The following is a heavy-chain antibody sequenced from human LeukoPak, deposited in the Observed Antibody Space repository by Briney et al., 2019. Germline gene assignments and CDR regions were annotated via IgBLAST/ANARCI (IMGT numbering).Heavy chain of an antibody. CDR3: AKAMTIAVAGLFDY. Sequence: PGGSLRLSCAASGFTFSSYEMNWVRQAPGKGLEWVSYISSSGSTIYYADSVKGRFTISRDNAKNSLYLQMNSLRAEDTAVYYCAKAMTIAVAGLFDYWGQGTLVTVSP. J-gene: IGHJ4*02. V-gene: IGHV3-48*03. CDR1: GFTFSSYE. D-gene: IGHD6-19*01. CDR2: ISSSGSTI.